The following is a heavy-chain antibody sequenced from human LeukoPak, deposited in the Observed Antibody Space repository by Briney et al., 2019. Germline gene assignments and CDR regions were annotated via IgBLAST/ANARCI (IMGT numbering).Heavy chain of an antibody. J-gene: IGHJ4*02. V-gene: IGHV1-18*01. CDR2: ISTYNGNT. CDR1: GYTFTSYG. CDR3: ARDLPYSSSWESIDY. D-gene: IGHD6-13*01. Sequence: ASVKVSCKASGYTFTSYGISWVRKAPGQGLEWMGWISTYNGNTNYAQKIQGRVTMTTDTSTSTAYMELRSLRSDDTAVYYCARDLPYSSSWESIDYWGQGTLVTVSS.